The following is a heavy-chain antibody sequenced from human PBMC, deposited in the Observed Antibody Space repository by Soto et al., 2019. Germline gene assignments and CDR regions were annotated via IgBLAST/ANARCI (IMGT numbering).Heavy chain of an antibody. CDR3: AGVTAPGYSRSYLGYYYMDV. D-gene: IGHD6-6*01. CDR2: ISSSGSTI. V-gene: IGHV3-11*01. Sequence: QVQLVESGGGLVKPGGSLRLSCAASGFTFSDYYMSWIRQAPGKGLEWVSYISSSGSTIYYADSVKGRFTISRDNAKNSLYLQMNSLRAEDTAVYYCAGVTAPGYSRSYLGYYYMDVWGKGTTVTVSS. CDR1: GFTFSDYY. J-gene: IGHJ6*03.